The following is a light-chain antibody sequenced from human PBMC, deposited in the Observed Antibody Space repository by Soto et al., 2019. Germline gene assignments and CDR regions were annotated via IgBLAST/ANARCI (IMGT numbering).Light chain of an antibody. J-gene: IGKJ1*01. Sequence: EIVLTRSPGRXXLSRGEGATLCCTDSQSVSGDYLAWYQSKPGQAPRLLIHGASNRATGIPDRFSGSGSGTDFTLTIGRLEPEDFAVYYCQQYLITPWTFGQGTKVDIK. CDR3: QQYLITPWT. V-gene: IGKV3-20*01. CDR1: QSVSGDY. CDR2: GAS.